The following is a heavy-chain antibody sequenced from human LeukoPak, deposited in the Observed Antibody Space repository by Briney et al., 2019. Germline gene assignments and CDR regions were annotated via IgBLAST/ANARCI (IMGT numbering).Heavy chain of an antibody. Sequence: PGGSLSLSCAASGFTFSSYAMHWVRQAPGKGLEYVSAISSNGGSAYYANSVKGRFTISRDNAKNSVYLLMNSLRAEDTAVYYCARGRGCSSMSCYPDFWGQGTLVTVSS. CDR3: ARGRGCSSMSCYPDF. D-gene: IGHD2-2*01. CDR2: ISSNGGSA. CDR1: GFTFSSYA. V-gene: IGHV3-64*01. J-gene: IGHJ4*02.